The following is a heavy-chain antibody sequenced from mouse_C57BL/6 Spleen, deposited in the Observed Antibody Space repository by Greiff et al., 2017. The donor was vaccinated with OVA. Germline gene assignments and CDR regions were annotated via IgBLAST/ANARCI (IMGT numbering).Heavy chain of an antibody. Sequence: VQLQQSGAELVRPGASVKLSCTASGFNIKDYYMHWVKQRPEQGLEWIGRIDPEDGDTEYAPKFQGKATMTADTSSNTAYLQLSSLTSEDTAVYYCTFRGKGTSFAHCGQGTLVTVSA. CDR3: TFRGKGTSFAH. J-gene: IGHJ3*01. CDR2: IDPEDGDT. CDR1: GFNIKDYY. V-gene: IGHV14-1*01. D-gene: IGHD1-3*01.